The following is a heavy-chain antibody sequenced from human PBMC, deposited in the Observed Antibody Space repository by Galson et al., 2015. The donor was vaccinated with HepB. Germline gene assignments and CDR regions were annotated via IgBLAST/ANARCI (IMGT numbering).Heavy chain of an antibody. CDR3: AKNSGSSWFVPYHFDS. Sequence: SLRLSCAASGFGFDTHAMSWVRQAPGKGLEWISGISGNGDSTFYGDSVKGRFTVSRDNSKNILYLQMNSLRAEDTAVYYCAKNSGSSWFVPYHFDSWGQGTLVTVSS. CDR2: ISGNGDST. V-gene: IGHV3-23*01. J-gene: IGHJ4*02. D-gene: IGHD6-13*01. CDR1: GFGFDTHA.